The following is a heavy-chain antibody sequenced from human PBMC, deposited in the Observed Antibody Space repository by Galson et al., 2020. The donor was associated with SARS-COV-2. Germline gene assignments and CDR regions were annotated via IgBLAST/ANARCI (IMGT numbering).Heavy chain of an antibody. V-gene: IGHV4-34*01. CDR1: GGSFSGYY. CDR3: ARGEYSSGWYGIKDYFDY. CDR2: INHSGST. D-gene: IGHD6-19*01. Sequence: SETLSLTCAVYGGSFSGYYWSWIRQPPGKGLEWIGEINHSGSTNYNPSLKSRVPISVDTSKNQFSLKLSSVTAGDTAVYYCARGEYSSGWYGIKDYFDYWGQGTLVTVSS. J-gene: IGHJ4*02.